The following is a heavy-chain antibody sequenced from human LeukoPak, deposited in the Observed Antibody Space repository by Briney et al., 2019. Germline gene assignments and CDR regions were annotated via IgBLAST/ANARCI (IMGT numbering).Heavy chain of an antibody. D-gene: IGHD6-13*01. CDR3: ARISSSNWYNERGAFDV. CDR2: IYYSGNT. Sequence: SETLSLTCTVSGGSISSYYWSWIRQPPGKGLEWIGYIYYSGNTNYNPSLKSRVTISVDTSKNQFSLKLSSVTAADTAVYYCARISSSNWYNERGAFDVWGQGTMVTVSS. CDR1: GGSISSYY. J-gene: IGHJ3*01. V-gene: IGHV4-59*01.